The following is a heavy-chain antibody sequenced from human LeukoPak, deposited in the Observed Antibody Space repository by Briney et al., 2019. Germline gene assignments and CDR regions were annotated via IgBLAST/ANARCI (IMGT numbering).Heavy chain of an antibody. Sequence: GGSQTLLCAASVFTLSVFDMHWVRHAPDKGVECVAVIWYDGNKKYYADSVKRRFTISRDNSKNTLYLQMNSLRAEDTAVYYCARDPCIPERYGMDVWGQGTTVTVSS. J-gene: IGHJ6*02. CDR1: VFTLSVFD. CDR2: IWYDGNKK. D-gene: IGHD2-8*01. CDR3: ARDPCIPERYGMDV. V-gene: IGHV3-33*01.